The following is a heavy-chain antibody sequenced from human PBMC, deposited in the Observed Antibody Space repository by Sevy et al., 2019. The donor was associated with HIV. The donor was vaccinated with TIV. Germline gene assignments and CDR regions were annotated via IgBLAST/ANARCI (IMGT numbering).Heavy chain of an antibody. D-gene: IGHD3-22*01. J-gene: IGHJ4*02. Sequence: ASVKVSCKASGFTFSNYGFSWVRQAPGQGLEWMGRISVYNGNINFAQKFQGRVTMTTDTSTTTAYMDLRSLRSDDTAVYYCARRNSDNSGHYFDYWGQGTLVTVSS. V-gene: IGHV1-18*04. CDR3: ARRNSDNSGHYFDY. CDR2: ISVYNGNI. CDR1: GFTFSNYG.